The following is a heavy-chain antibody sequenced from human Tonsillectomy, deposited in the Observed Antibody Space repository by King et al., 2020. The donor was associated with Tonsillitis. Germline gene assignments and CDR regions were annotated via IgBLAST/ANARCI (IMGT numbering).Heavy chain of an antibody. CDR3: ARDTNSNYDILTGYPDYYGMDV. D-gene: IGHD3-9*01. J-gene: IGHJ6*02. CDR2: INPNSGGT. Sequence: VQLVESGAEVKKPGASVKVSCKASGYTFTGYYMHWVRQAPGQGLEWMGWINPNSGGTNYAQKFQGWVTMTRDTSISTAYMELSRLRSDDTAVYYCARDTNSNYDILTGYPDYYGMDVWGQGTTVTVSS. V-gene: IGHV1-2*04. CDR1: GYTFTGYY.